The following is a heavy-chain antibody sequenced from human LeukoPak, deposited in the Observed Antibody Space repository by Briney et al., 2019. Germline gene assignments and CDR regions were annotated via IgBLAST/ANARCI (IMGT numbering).Heavy chain of an antibody. Sequence: SETLSLTCTVSGGSISSSSYYWGWIRQPPGKGLEWIGNIYYSGSTNYNPSLKSRVTISVDTSKNQFSLKLSSVTAADTAVYYCAVRGLQLGFDPWGQGTLVTVSS. V-gene: IGHV4-61*05. CDR1: GGSISSSSYY. CDR3: AVRGLQLGFDP. CDR2: IYYSGST. D-gene: IGHD3-10*01. J-gene: IGHJ5*02.